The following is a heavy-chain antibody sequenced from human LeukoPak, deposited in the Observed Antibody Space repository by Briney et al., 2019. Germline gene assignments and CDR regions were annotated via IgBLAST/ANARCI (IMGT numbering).Heavy chain of an antibody. J-gene: IGHJ4*02. CDR3: ARRRGNWNYDC. CDR2: INQAGSEK. CDR1: GFTFSNYW. V-gene: IGHV3-7*01. D-gene: IGHD1-7*01. Sequence: QPGGSLRLSCAASGFTFSNYWMTWVRQAPERGLEWAANINQAGSEKYYVDSVKGRFTISRDNAKNSLYLQMNSLRAEDTAVYYCARRRGNWNYDCWGQGTLVTVSS.